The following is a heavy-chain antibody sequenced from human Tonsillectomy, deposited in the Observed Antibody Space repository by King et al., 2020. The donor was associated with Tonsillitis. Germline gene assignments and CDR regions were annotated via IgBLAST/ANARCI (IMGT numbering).Heavy chain of an antibody. Sequence: VQLVESGGGVVKPGGSLRLSCAASGVIHTMHWIRQAPGKGREWVEAISYVGSYEYYADSVKGRFTISRDNSKHTVSLQLNSLTKEDTSVYYCARGVGTVCYQYGGYFDLWGRGTLVTVSS. CDR3: ARGVGTVCYQYGGYFDL. CDR2: ISYVGSYE. CDR1: GVIHT. J-gene: IGHJ2*01. V-gene: IGHV3-30*04. D-gene: IGHD1-7*01.